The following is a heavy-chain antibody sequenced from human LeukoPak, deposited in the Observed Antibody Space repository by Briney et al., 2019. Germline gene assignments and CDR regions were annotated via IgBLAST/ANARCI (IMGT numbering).Heavy chain of an antibody. CDR1: GFTFSSYP. V-gene: IGHV3-30*07. CDR2: IANDGKDK. J-gene: IGHJ4*02. Sequence: GGSLRLSCEVSGFTFSSYPMHWVRQAPGKGLEWVAVIANDGKDKHYADSAKGRFTISRDNSKNTLYLQMNSLRAEDTAVYYCARGGELLRPADYWGQGTLVTVSS. CDR3: ARGGELLRPADY. D-gene: IGHD1-26*01.